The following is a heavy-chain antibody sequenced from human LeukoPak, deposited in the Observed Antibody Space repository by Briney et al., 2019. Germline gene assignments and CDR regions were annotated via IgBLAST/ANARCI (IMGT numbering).Heavy chain of an antibody. CDR2: IWYDGSNK. Sequence: PGRSLRLSCAASGFTFSSYGMHWVRQAPGKGLEWVAVIWYDGSNKYYADSAKGRFTISRDNSKNTLYLQMNSLRAEDTAVYYCARGRKVITMVRIHYDAFDIWGQGTMVTVSS. J-gene: IGHJ3*02. D-gene: IGHD3-10*01. V-gene: IGHV3-33*01. CDR1: GFTFSSYG. CDR3: ARGRKVITMVRIHYDAFDI.